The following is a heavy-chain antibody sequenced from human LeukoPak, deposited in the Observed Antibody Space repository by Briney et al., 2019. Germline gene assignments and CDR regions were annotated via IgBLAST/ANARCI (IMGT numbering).Heavy chain of an antibody. D-gene: IGHD5-18*01. CDR3: ARDLYSRNFDY. J-gene: IGHJ4*02. CDR1: GFTFSNYG. V-gene: IGHV3-30*03. CDR2: ILYDGSNK. Sequence: PGGSLRLSCAASGFTFSNYGMHWVRQAPGKGLEWVAVILYDGSNKNYADSVKGRFTISRDISKNTLYLQMDSLRAEDTAAYYCARDLYSRNFDYWGQGTLVTVSS.